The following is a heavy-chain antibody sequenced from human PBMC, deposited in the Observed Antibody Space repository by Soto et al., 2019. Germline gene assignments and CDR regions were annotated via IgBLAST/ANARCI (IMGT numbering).Heavy chain of an antibody. CDR2: IIPIFGTA. J-gene: IGHJ6*01. CDR1: GGTFSSYA. V-gene: IGHV1-69*13. Sequence: ASVKVSCKASGGTFSSYAISWVRQAPGQGLEWMGGIIPIFGTANYAQKFQGRVTITADESTSTAYMELSSLRSEDTAVYYCARDAPLGVIAASGSPDIMEGWGRGTRVSVPS. D-gene: IGHD3-16*02. CDR3: ARDAPLGVIAASGSPDIMEG.